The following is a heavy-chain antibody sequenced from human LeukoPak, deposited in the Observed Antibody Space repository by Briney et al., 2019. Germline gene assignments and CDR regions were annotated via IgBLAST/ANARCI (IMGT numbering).Heavy chain of an antibody. Sequence: GESLKISCKGSGYSFTSYWIGWVRQMPGKGLEWMGIIYPGDSDTRYSPSFQGQVTISADKSISTAYLQWSSLKASDTAMYYCARSVGATFRPYYFDYWGQGTLVTVSS. V-gene: IGHV5-51*01. D-gene: IGHD1-26*01. CDR3: ARSVGATFRPYYFDY. CDR1: GYSFTSYW. CDR2: IYPGDSDT. J-gene: IGHJ4*02.